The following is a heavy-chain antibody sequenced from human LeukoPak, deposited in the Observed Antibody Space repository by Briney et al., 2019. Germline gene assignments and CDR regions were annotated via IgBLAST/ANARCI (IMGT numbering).Heavy chain of an antibody. J-gene: IGHJ6*03. CDR3: ASSLVAGYYYYSYYYMDV. D-gene: IGHD5-18*01. CDR2: ISSSGSTI. Sequence: RAGGSLRLSCAASGFTFSSYGMHWVRQAPGKGLEWVSYISSSGSTIYYADSVKGRFTISRDNAKNSLYLQMNSLRAEDTAVYYCASSLVAGYYYYSYYYMDVWGKGTTVTVSS. CDR1: GFTFSSYG. V-gene: IGHV3-48*04.